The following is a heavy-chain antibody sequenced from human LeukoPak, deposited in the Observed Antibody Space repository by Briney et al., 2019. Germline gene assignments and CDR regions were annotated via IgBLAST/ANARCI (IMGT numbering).Heavy chain of an antibody. J-gene: IGHJ3*02. D-gene: IGHD3-16*02. Sequence: SPNTSLTCAISGDSASSNSAAWDWIRHSPSRGLEWLGRTYYRSKWYNEYAVSVISRITINSDTSKDQFSLHLNSVTPEDTAVYYCARGYLRDGFDIWGQGTMVTVLS. V-gene: IGHV6-1*01. CDR3: ARGYLRDGFDI. CDR2: TYYRSKWYN. CDR1: GDSASSNSAA.